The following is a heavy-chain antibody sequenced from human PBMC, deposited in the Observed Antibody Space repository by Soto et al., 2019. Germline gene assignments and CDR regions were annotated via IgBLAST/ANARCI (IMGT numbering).Heavy chain of an antibody. V-gene: IGHV3-30-3*01. CDR3: ARDGHSSGFLDI. CDR2: ISYDGSNK. J-gene: IGHJ3*02. D-gene: IGHD3-22*01. CDR1: GFTFSSYA. Sequence: QVQLVESGGGVVQPGRSLRLSCAASGFTFSSYAMHWVRQAPGKGLEWVAVISYDGSNKYYADSVKGRFTISRDNSKNTLYLQMNSLRAEDTAVYCCARDGHSSGFLDIWGQGTMVTVSS.